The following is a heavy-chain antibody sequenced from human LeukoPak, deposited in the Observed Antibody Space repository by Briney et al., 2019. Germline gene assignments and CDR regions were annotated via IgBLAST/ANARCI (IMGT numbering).Heavy chain of an antibody. CDR2: IIPIFGTA. V-gene: IGHV1-69*05. CDR3: ARVGYGGNWDYFDY. CDR1: GGTFSSYA. Sequence: ASVKVSCKASGGTFSSYAISWVRQARGQGLEWMGGIIPIFGTANYAQKFQGRVTITTDESTSTAYMELSSLRSEDTAVYYCARVGYGGNWDYFDYWGQGTLVTVSS. D-gene: IGHD4-23*01. J-gene: IGHJ4*02.